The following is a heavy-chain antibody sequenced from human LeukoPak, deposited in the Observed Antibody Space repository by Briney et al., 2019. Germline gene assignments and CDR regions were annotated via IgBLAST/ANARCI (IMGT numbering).Heavy chain of an antibody. J-gene: IGHJ6*03. CDR3: ARLFPYYYYYMDV. CDR2: IYYSGST. V-gene: IGHV4-59*12. Sequence: SETLSLTCTVSGGSISSYYWSWIRQPPGKGLEWIGYIYYSGSTNYNPSLKSRVTISVDTSKNQFSLKLSSVTAADTAVYYCARLFPYYYYYMDVWGKGTTVTISS. CDR1: GGSISSYY.